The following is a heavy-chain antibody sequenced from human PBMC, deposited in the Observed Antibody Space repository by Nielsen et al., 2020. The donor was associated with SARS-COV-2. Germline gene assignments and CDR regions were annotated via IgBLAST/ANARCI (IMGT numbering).Heavy chain of an antibody. CDR3: ARDRWSSGRDDLQY. J-gene: IGHJ4*02. D-gene: IGHD6-19*01. CDR2: ISYDGSNK. CDR1: TFTFSSYA. V-gene: IGHV3-30-3*01. Sequence: GESLKISCAASTFTFSSYAMHWVRQAPGKGLEWVAVISYDGSNKHYADAVKGRLTISRDNSKNTLYLQMDRLRPEDTAVYYCARDRWSSGRDDLQYWGLGTLVTVSS.